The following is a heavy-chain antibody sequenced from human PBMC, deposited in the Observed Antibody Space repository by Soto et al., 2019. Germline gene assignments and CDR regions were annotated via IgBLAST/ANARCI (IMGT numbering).Heavy chain of an antibody. V-gene: IGHV4-59*12. CDR1: GGSISSYY. D-gene: IGHD3-22*01. CDR2: IYYGGST. CDR3: AREGSSSGTDYEY. Sequence: SETLSLTCTVSGGSISSYYWSWIRQPPGKGLEWIGYIYYGGSTNYNPSLKSRVTISVDKSKNQFSLKLSSVTAADTAVYYCAREGSSSGTDYEYWGQGTLVTVSS. J-gene: IGHJ4*02.